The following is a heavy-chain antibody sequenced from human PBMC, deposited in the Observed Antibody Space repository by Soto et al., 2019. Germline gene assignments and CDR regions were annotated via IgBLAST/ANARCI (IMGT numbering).Heavy chain of an antibody. V-gene: IGHV3-48*01. J-gene: IGHJ3*02. CDR2: ISSSSSTI. CDR3: ARDRFDAFDI. CDR1: GFTFSSYS. Sequence: EVQLVESGGGLVQPGGSLRLSCAASGFTFSSYSMNWVRQAPGKGLEWVSYISSSSSTIYYADSVKGRFTISRDNAKNPLYLQMNSLRAEDTAVYYCARDRFDAFDIWGQGTMVTVSS.